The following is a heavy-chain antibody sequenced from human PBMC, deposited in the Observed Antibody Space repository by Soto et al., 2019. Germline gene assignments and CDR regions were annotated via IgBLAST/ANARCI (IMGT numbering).Heavy chain of an antibody. CDR3: AEFGGAGENWFYP. CDR2: INRSGST. V-gene: IGHV4-34*01. Sequence: VQLQQWGAGLLKPSETLSLTCAVYGGSFSGYYWSWIRQPPGKGREWIGEINRSGSTNYNPSLKSRVTKSVDTSKNQFSLKLSSVTAGETALYLWAEFGGAGENWFYPWGQGNLVTVSS. CDR1: GGSFSGYY. D-gene: IGHD3-16*01. J-gene: IGHJ5*02.